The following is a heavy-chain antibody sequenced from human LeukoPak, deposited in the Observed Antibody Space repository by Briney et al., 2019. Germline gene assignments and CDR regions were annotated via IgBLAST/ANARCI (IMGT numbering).Heavy chain of an antibody. V-gene: IGHV4-34*01. D-gene: IGHD6-19*01. CDR1: GGSFSGYY. J-gene: IGHJ6*02. Sequence: SETLSLTRAVYGGSFSGYYWSWLRLPPGRGLEWGGEINHSGSTNYNPSLKGQVTISVDTSKNQFSLKRSSVTAADTAVYYCARGRRSDSSGWGHYYYYGMDVWGQGTTVTVSS. CDR3: ARGRRSDSSGWGHYYYYGMDV. CDR2: INHSGST.